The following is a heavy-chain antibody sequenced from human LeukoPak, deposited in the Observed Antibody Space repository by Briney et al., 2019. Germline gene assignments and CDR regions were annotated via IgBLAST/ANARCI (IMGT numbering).Heavy chain of an antibody. J-gene: IGHJ4*02. V-gene: IGHV3-33*01. CDR3: ARDYYGSGNYFTGPCDY. CDR2: IWYDGSNK. Sequence: GGSLRLSCAASGFTFTTYGMHWVRQAPGKGLEWVAVIWYDGSNKYYADSVKGRFTISRDNSKNTLYLQMNSLRAEDTAVYYCARDYYGSGNYFTGPCDYWGLGTLVTVSS. CDR1: GFTFTTYG. D-gene: IGHD3-10*01.